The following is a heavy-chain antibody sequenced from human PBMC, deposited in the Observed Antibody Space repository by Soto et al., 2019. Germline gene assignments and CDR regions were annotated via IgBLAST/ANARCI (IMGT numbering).Heavy chain of an antibody. CDR1: GGSISTSYY. D-gene: IGHD6-13*01. J-gene: IGHJ4*02. CDR3: AGGYLTYTSSWYFDS. V-gene: IGHV4-39*01. Sequence: PSETLSLTCTVSGGSISTSYYWTWIRQPPGKGLEWIGSMYYSGSTYYNPSLKSRVTISVDTSKNQFSLKLSSVTAADTTVYFCAGGYLTYTSSWYFDSWGQGTLVTVSS. CDR2: MYYSGST.